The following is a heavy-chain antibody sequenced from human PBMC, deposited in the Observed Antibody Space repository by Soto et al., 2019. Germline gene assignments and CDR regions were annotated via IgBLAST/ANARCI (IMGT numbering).Heavy chain of an antibody. CDR2: ISYDGSDK. CDR1: GFTFSNYG. D-gene: IGHD6-13*01. J-gene: IGHJ4*02. CDR3: AKDRRSSWSFDY. Sequence: QVQLVESGGGVVQPGRSLRLSCAVSGFTFSNYGMHWVRQAPGKGLEWVAVISYDGSDKNYAESVKGRFTISRDNSKNTLYLQMNSLRAEDTAVYYCAKDRRSSWSFDYWGQGTLVTVSS. V-gene: IGHV3-30*18.